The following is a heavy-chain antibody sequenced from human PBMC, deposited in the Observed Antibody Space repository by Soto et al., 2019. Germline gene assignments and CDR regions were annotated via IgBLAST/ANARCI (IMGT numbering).Heavy chain of an antibody. J-gene: IGHJ4*02. CDR3: ARGRLLWFGATDTGVDDY. CDR2: ISSSSSTI. CDR1: GFTFSSYS. Sequence: EVQLVESGGGLVQPGGSLRLSCAASGFTFSSYSMSWVRQAPGKGLEWVSYISSSSSTIYYADSVKGRFTISRDNAKNSLYLQMNSLRDEDTAVYYCARGRLLWFGATDTGVDDYWGQGTLVTVSS. D-gene: IGHD3-10*01. V-gene: IGHV3-48*02.